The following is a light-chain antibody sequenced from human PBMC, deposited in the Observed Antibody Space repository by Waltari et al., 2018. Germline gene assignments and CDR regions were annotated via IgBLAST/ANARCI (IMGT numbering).Light chain of an antibody. V-gene: IGLV4-69*01. CDR3: QTGGHGTWV. J-gene: IGLJ3*02. CDR1: SGHSSNV. CDR2: VNSDGSH. Sequence: QLVLTQSPSASASLGASVKLTCTLSSGHSSNVIAWLPQQPEKGPRYLRKVNSDGSHSKGDEIPDRFSGSSSGAERYLTISSLRSEDEADYYCQTGGHGTWVFGGGTKLTVL.